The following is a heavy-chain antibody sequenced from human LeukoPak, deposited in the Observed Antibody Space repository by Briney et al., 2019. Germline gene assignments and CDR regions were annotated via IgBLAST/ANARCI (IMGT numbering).Heavy chain of an antibody. Sequence: GGSLRLSCAASGFTFSSYAMSWVRQAPGKGLEWVSAISGSGGSTYYADSVKGRFTISRDNSKNTLYLQMNSLRAEDAAVYYCARVKRDCSGGSCYSYDYWGQGTLVTVSS. V-gene: IGHV3-23*01. CDR1: GFTFSSYA. D-gene: IGHD2-15*01. CDR3: ARVKRDCSGGSCYSYDY. J-gene: IGHJ4*02. CDR2: ISGSGGST.